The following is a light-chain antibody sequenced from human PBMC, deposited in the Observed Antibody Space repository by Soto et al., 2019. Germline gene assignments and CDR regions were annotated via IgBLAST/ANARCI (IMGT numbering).Light chain of an antibody. CDR3: QQYGSSRET. J-gene: IGKJ2*01. Sequence: EIVLPQSPGTLSLSPGERATLSCRASQSVSSSYLAWYQQKPGQAPSLLIYGASSRATGIPDRFSGSGSGTDFTLTISRLEPEDLGVYYCQQYGSSRETFGQGTKLEIK. CDR1: QSVSSSY. V-gene: IGKV3-20*01. CDR2: GAS.